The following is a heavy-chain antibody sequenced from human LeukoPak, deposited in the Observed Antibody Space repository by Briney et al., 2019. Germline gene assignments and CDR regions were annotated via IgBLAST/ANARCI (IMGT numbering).Heavy chain of an antibody. CDR2: ISGSGGST. CDR1: GFTFSSYA. Sequence: GSLRLSCAASGFTFSSYAMSWVRQAPGKGLEWVSAISGSGGSTYYADSVKGRFTISRDNSKNTLYLQMNSLRAEDTAVYYCAKADSVVYWFDPWGQGTLVTVSS. V-gene: IGHV3-23*01. D-gene: IGHD3-22*01. J-gene: IGHJ5*01. CDR3: AKADSVVYWFDP.